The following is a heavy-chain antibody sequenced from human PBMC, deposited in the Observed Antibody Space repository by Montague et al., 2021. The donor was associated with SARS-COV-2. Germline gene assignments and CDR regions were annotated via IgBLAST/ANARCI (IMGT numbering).Heavy chain of an antibody. CDR3: ATHQSGTMMAY. J-gene: IGHJ4*02. CDR1: GGSISSSTYY. Sequence: SETRSLTCAVSGGSISSSTYYWVWIRQPPGKGLEWVGTIFYSGSAYYNPSLKSRVTVSVDTSKNQFSLKLSSVTAADTAVYYCATHQSGTMMAYWGQGTLVTVPS. D-gene: IGHD3-22*01. V-gene: IGHV4-39*01. CDR2: IFYSGSA.